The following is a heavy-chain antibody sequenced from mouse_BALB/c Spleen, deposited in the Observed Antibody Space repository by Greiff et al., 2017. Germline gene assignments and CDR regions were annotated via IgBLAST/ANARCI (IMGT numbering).Heavy chain of an antibody. V-gene: IGHV5-6-5*01. Sequence: DVHLVESGGGLVKPGGSLKLSCAASGFTFSSYAMSWVRQTPEKRLEWVASISSGGSTYYPDSVKGRFTISRDNARNILYLQMSSLRSEDTAMYYCARGYALYAMDYWGQGTSVTVSS. CDR3: ARGYALYAMDY. CDR2: ISSGGST. CDR1: GFTFSSYA. J-gene: IGHJ4*01. D-gene: IGHD2-10*02.